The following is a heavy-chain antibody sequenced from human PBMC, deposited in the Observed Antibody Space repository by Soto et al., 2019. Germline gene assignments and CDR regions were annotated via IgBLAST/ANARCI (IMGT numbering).Heavy chain of an antibody. D-gene: IGHD5-18*01. CDR3: TRAPRYSYASRSLDYFDY. Sequence: GGFLRLSCTASGFTFGDYAMSWFRQAPGKGLEWVGFIRSKAYGGTTEYAASVKGRFTISRDDSKSIAYLQMNSLRAEDTGAYYCTRAPRYSYASRSLDYFDYWGQGTLVTVSS. CDR1: GFTFGDYA. V-gene: IGHV3-49*03. J-gene: IGHJ4*02. CDR2: IRSKAYGGTT.